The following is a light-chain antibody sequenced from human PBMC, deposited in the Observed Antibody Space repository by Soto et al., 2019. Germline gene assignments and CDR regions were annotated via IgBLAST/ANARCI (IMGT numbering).Light chain of an antibody. CDR1: SSDVGSYNL. CDR2: EGS. Sequence: QSALTQPASVSGSPGQSITISCTGTSSDVGSYNLVSWYQQHPGKAPKLMIYEGSKRPSGVSNRFSGSKSGNTASLTISGLQAEDEADYYFCSYAGSSTWVFGTGTKLTVL. CDR3: CSYAGSSTWV. V-gene: IGLV2-23*01. J-gene: IGLJ1*01.